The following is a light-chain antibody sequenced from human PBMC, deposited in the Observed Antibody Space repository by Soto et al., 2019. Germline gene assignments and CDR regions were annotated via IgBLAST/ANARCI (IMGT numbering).Light chain of an antibody. CDR1: QSVSNNY. V-gene: IGKV3-20*01. CDR3: QQCARSPLT. CDR2: DAS. J-gene: IGKJ1*01. Sequence: EIVLTQSPGTLSLSPGERATLSCRASQSVSNNYLAWYQQKPGQAPRLLIADASRRATGIPDRFSGSGSGTDFTLTISRLEPDDFAVYYCQQCARSPLTFGQGTKVEMK.